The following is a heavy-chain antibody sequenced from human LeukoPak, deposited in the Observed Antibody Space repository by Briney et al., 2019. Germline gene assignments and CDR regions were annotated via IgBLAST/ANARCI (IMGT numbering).Heavy chain of an antibody. D-gene: IGHD3-22*01. Sequence: ASVKVSCEASGYNFIAYYIHWVRQAPGQGFEWMGRINPNSGGPNYAQKFQGRVTMTRDTSITTAYMELSSLRSDDTAIYYCVKRGSGYFDSREAFDIWGQGTMVTVPS. CDR2: INPNSGGP. CDR3: VKRGSGYFDSREAFDI. J-gene: IGHJ3*02. V-gene: IGHV1-2*06. CDR1: GYNFIAYY.